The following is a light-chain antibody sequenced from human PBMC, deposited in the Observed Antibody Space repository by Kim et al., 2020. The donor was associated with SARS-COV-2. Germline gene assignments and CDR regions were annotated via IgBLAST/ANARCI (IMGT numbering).Light chain of an antibody. CDR3: QQYNTDPFT. V-gene: IGKV1-16*01. CDR2: ATS. CDR1: QGIATS. J-gene: IGKJ4*01. Sequence: IQMTQSPSSVSASLGDSLTITCRASQGIATSLAWFQQKPGNAPKSLIYATSRMHSGVSSRYSGSGSGTEFTLTISGLQTEDVATYYCQQYNTDPFTFGGGTKVDIK.